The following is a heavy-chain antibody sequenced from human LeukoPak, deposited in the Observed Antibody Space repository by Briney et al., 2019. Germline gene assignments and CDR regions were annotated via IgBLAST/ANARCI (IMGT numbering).Heavy chain of an antibody. Sequence: SETLSLTCAVYAGSHSGYYGSCDRQSPGKGLEWIGEIDQIGRTKYNPSLKSRVSLSVDTSKNQFSIKLNSVTAADSAVYYCARASLCGSCTCTEYMHVWATGTTVTVS. CDR1: AGSHSGYY. CDR3: ARASLCGSCTCTEYMHV. V-gene: IGHV4-34*01. CDR2: IDQIGRT. J-gene: IGHJ6*03. D-gene: IGHD2-15*01.